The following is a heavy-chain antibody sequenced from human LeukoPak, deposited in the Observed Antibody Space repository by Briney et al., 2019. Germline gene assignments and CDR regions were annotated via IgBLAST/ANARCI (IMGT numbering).Heavy chain of an antibody. CDR1: GFTFSIYG. D-gene: IGHD4-23*01. J-gene: IGHJ4*02. V-gene: IGHV4-38-2*01. CDR3: ARSTVVTPFDY. Sequence: PGGSLRLSCAASGFTFSIYGMSWVRQAPGKGLEWIGGIYHSGSTYYNPSLKSRVTISVDTSKNHFSLKLNSVTAADTAVYYCARSTVVTPFDYWGQGTLVTVSS. CDR2: IYHSGST.